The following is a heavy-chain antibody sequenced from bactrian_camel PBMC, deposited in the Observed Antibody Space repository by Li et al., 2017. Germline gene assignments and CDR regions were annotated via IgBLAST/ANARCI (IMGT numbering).Heavy chain of an antibody. CDR3: TARYEFGLGACRGVGGLGF. Sequence: HVQLVESGGESVQAGGSLRFSCVASGATQDIGCMGWFRQVPGLEREGIGSIDSDGITTYADSLKARFTISHDNAKSTLYLQMNSLTPEDSAMYYCTARYEFGLGACRGVGGLGFWGQGTQVTVS. V-gene: IGHV3S53*01. CDR2: IDSDGIT. D-gene: IGHD1*01. CDR1: GATQDIGC. J-gene: IGHJ6*01.